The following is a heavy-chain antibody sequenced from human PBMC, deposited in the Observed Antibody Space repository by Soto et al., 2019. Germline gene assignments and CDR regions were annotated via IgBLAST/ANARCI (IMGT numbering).Heavy chain of an antibody. D-gene: IGHD2-21*02. V-gene: IGHV3-30*18. J-gene: IGHJ3*02. CDR1: GFTFSSYG. CDR2: ISYDGSNK. Sequence: GGSLRLSCTASGFTFSSYGYYWVRQAPRTGLERVAVISYDGSNKYYADSVTGRFTISRDNSKNTLYRQMNRLRAEDTAVYYCAKGRDIVVVTVIGYDAFDIWGQGTMVTVSS. CDR3: AKGRDIVVVTVIGYDAFDI.